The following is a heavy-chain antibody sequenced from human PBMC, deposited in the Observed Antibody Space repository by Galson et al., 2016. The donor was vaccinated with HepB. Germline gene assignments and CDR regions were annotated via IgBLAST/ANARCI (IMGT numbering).Heavy chain of an antibody. Sequence: PALVKPTQTLTLTCIFSGFSLSTSGVGVGWIRQPPGKALEWLALISWDDDKRYSPSLKSRLTITKDTSKDQVVLTMTNMDPVDTPTYYCAHMCPIYYDFWSGYFRTYYFDDWGQGTLVTVSS. CDR1: GFSLSTSGVG. CDR2: ISWDDDK. V-gene: IGHV2-5*02. J-gene: IGHJ4*01. D-gene: IGHD3-3*01. CDR3: AHMCPIYYDFWSGYFRTYYFDD.